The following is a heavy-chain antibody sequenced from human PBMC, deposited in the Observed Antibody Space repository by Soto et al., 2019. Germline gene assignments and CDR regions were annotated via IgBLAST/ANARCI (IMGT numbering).Heavy chain of an antibody. V-gene: IGHV4-34*01. Sequence: SETLSVTCAVYGGSFSGDYWSWIRQPPGKGLEWIGEINHSGSTNYNPSLKSRVTISVDTSKNQFSLKLSSVTAADTAVYYCARGLRFLEWLLSPSADRSRIVSPLDYWGQGTLVT. CDR3: ARGLRFLEWLLSPSADRSRIVSPLDY. J-gene: IGHJ4*02. D-gene: IGHD3-3*01. CDR2: INHSGST. CDR1: GGSFSGDY.